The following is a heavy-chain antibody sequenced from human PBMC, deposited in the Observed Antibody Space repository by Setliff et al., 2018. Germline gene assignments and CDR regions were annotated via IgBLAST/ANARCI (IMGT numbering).Heavy chain of an antibody. V-gene: IGHV4-34*10. J-gene: IGHJ5*02. CDR1: GESFSNNY. D-gene: IGHD2-21*01. CDR3: ARYNSAAGSFDP. Sequence: SETLSLTCSVYGESFSNNYWSWIRQTPGKGLEWIEEINHRGSTNYDPDLRSRVTMSVDTSKNQFSLMLTSVTAADTAMYYCARYNSAAGSFDPWGQGTLVTVSS. CDR2: INHRGST.